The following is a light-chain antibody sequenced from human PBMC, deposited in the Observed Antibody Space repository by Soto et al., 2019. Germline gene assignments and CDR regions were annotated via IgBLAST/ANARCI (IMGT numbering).Light chain of an antibody. J-gene: IGKJ4*01. CDR2: GAS. CDR3: QQYNSWPLT. V-gene: IGKV3D-15*01. Sequence: EIVMTQSPATLSVSPGERATLSCRASQSVRSYLAWYQQKPGQAPRLLIYGASTRATGIPARFSGSGSGTDFTLTISSLQSEDFAVYYCQQYNSWPLTFGGGTKVDIK. CDR1: QSVRSY.